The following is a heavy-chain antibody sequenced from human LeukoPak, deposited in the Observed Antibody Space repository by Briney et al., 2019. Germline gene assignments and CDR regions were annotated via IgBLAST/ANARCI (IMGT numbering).Heavy chain of an antibody. CDR1: GFTFSSYA. V-gene: IGHV3-23*01. D-gene: IGHD6-13*01. J-gene: IGHJ4*02. Sequence: GGSLRLSCAASGFTFSSYAMHWVRQAPGKGLEWVSAISGSGGSTYYADSVKGRFTISRDNSKNTLYLQMNSLRAEDTAVYYCAKDLYSSSWFLDYWGQGTLVTVSS. CDR2: ISGSGGST. CDR3: AKDLYSSSWFLDY.